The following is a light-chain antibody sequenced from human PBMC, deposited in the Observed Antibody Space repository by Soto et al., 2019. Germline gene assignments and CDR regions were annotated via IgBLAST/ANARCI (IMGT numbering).Light chain of an antibody. V-gene: IGLV2-14*01. CDR3: SSYTSRSTLG. CDR2: DVS. CDR1: SSDVGGYNY. J-gene: IGLJ1*01. Sequence: QSALTQPASVSGSPGQSITISCTGTSSDVGGYNYVSWYQQHPGKAPKLMIYDVSNRRSGVSNRFSGSKSGNTASLTISGLQAEDEADYYCSSYTSRSTLGFGTGTKVTVL.